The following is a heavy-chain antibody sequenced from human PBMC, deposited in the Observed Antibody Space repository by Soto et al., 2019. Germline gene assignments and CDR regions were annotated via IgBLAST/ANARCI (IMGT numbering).Heavy chain of an antibody. CDR3: ARWVSARIAAGGSYYFDY. CDR2: IYPGDSDT. Sequence: GESLKLSCKGSGYSFTSYWIGWVRQVPGKGLEWMGVIYPGDSDTRYSPSFQGQVTISADKTISTAYLQWSSMKASDTAMYYGARWVSARIAAGGSYYFDYWGQGTLVTVSS. D-gene: IGHD6-13*01. J-gene: IGHJ4*02. CDR1: GYSFTSYW. V-gene: IGHV5-51*01.